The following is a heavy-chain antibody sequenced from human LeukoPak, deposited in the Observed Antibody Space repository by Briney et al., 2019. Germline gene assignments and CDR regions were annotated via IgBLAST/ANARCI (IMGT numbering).Heavy chain of an antibody. CDR2: ISGNGGST. J-gene: IGHJ3*02. CDR1: GFTFSTYA. D-gene: IGHD6-19*01. V-gene: IGHV3-23*01. CDR3: AKALTTLAVAFVEDI. Sequence: GGSLRLSCAASGFTFSTYAMSWVRQAPGKGLEWVSAISGNGGSTYYADSVKGRFTTSRDNSKNTLFLQMNSLRAEDTAVYYCAKALTTLAVAFVEDIWGQGTMVTVSS.